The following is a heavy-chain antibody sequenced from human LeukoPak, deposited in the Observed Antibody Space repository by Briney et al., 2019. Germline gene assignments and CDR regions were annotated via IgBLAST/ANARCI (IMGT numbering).Heavy chain of an antibody. Sequence: SETLSLTCAVYGGSFSGYYWSWIRQPPGKGLEWIGEINHSGSTNYNPSLKSRVTISVDTSKNQFSLKLSSVTAADTAVYYCAGGGFGVVTAPFDPWGQGTLVTVSS. CDR2: INHSGST. V-gene: IGHV4-34*01. CDR1: GGSFSGYY. CDR3: AGGGFGVVTAPFDP. J-gene: IGHJ5*02. D-gene: IGHD2-21*02.